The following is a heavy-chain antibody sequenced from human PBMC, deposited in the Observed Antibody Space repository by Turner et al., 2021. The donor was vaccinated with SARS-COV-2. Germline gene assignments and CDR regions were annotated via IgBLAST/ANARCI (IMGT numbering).Heavy chain of an antibody. J-gene: IGHJ4*02. D-gene: IGHD1-20*01. CDR2: IPYDGSNK. CDR3: AKEGTFGVITGIDY. Sequence: QVQLVESGGCVVQPGRSLRLSCAASGFTFSSYGMHWVRQAPGKGLEWVAVIPYDGSNKYYADSVKGRFTISRDNSKNTLYLQMNSLRAEDTAVYYCAKEGTFGVITGIDYWGQGTLVTVSS. CDR1: GFTFSSYG. V-gene: IGHV3-30*18.